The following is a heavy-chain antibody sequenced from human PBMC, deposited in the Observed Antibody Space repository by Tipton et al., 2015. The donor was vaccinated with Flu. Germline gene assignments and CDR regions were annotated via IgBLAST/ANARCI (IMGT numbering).Heavy chain of an antibody. CDR3: ARGVAPPNGMDV. CDR2: IYSGGST. J-gene: IGHJ6*02. CDR1: GFTFSSYS. V-gene: IGHV3-53*01. D-gene: IGHD2-15*01. Sequence: GSLRLSCAASGFTFSSYSMNWVRQAPGKGLEWVSVIYSGGSTYYADSVKGRFTISRDNSKNTLYLQMNSLRAEDTAVYYCARGVAPPNGMDVWGQGTTVTVSS.